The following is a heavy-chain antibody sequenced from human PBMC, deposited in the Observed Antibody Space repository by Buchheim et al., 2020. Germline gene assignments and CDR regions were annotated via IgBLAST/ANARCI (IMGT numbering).Heavy chain of an antibody. D-gene: IGHD2-15*01. CDR3: AVTGYSVLGYYYYGMDV. CDR2: ISGSGGST. CDR1: GFTFSSYA. V-gene: IGHV3-23*01. J-gene: IGHJ6*02. Sequence: EVQLLESGGGLVQPGGSLRLSCAASGFTFSSYAMSWVRQAPGEGLEWVSAISGSGGSTYYADSVKGRFTISRDNSKNTLYMPMNSLRAEDTAVYYCAVTGYSVLGYYYYGMDVWGQGTT.